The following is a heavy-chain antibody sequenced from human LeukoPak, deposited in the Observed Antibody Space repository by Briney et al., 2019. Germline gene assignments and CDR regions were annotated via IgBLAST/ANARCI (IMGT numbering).Heavy chain of an antibody. Sequence: GSLRLSCAASGFTFSSHWMHWVRQAPGKGLEWVAVIWYDGNNKYYADSVKGRFTISRDNSKNTLYLQMNSLRAEDTAVYYCARETLWFGELLKDVWGQGTLVTVSS. J-gene: IGHJ4*02. CDR2: IWYDGNNK. CDR3: ARETLWFGELLKDV. CDR1: GFTFSSHW. V-gene: IGHV3-33*08. D-gene: IGHD3-10*01.